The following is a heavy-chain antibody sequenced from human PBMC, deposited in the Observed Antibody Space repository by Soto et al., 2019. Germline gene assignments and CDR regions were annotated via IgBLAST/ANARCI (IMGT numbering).Heavy chain of an antibody. CDR3: ARQSMVRGVSKAFDI. CDR2: INHSGST. Sequence: SETLSLTCAVYGGSFSGYYWSWIRQPPGKGLEWIGEINHSGSTNYNPSLKSRVTISVDTSKNQFSLKLSSVTAADTAVYYCARQSMVRGVSKAFDIWGQGTMVTVSS. J-gene: IGHJ3*02. CDR1: GGSFSGYY. D-gene: IGHD3-10*01. V-gene: IGHV4-34*01.